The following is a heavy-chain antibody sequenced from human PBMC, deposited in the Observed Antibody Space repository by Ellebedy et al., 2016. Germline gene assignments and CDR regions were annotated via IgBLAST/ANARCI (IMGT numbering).Heavy chain of an antibody. CDR1: GYTFTGYY. Sequence: ASVKVSCXASGYTFTGYYMHWVRQAPGQGLEWMGWINPNSGGTNYAQKFQGRVTMTRDTSISTAYMELSRLRSDDTAVYYCARRVPTMYYFDYWGQGTLVTVSS. CDR2: INPNSGGT. CDR3: ARRVPTMYYFDY. V-gene: IGHV1-2*02. D-gene: IGHD1-1*01. J-gene: IGHJ4*02.